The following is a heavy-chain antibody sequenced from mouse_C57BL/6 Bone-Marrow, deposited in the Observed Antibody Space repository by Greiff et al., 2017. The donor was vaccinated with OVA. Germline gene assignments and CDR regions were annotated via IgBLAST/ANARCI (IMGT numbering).Heavy chain of an antibody. J-gene: IGHJ3*01. Sequence: VQLQQSGPGLVKPSQSLSLTCSATGYSITSGYYWNWIRQFPGNQLECMGYLRYAGSNNYNPSLKNQTTITRDTSKNQLFLKLKSVATEDTATYNCASVRYYGSFFAYWGQGTLVTVAA. CDR2: LRYAGSN. CDR3: ASVRYYGSFFAY. V-gene: IGHV3-6*01. CDR1: GYSITSGYY. D-gene: IGHD1-1*01.